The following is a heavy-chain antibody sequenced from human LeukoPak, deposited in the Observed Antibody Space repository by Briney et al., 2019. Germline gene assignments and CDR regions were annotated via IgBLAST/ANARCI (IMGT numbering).Heavy chain of an antibody. Sequence: GGSLRLSCAASGFTFNSYWMNWVRQAPGKGLEWVANINQDGSQKYYVDSVKGRFTISRDNAKNSLFLQMNSLRAEDTAVYYCARGPSIVVVPAAIGDYYYGMDVWGQGTTVTVSS. J-gene: IGHJ6*02. V-gene: IGHV3-7*01. D-gene: IGHD2-2*01. CDR3: ARGPSIVVVPAAIGDYYYGMDV. CDR2: INQDGSQK. CDR1: GFTFNSYW.